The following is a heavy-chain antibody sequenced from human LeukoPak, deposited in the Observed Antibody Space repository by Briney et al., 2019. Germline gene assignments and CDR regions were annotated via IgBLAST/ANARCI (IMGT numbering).Heavy chain of an antibody. CDR1: GGSISSYY. Sequence: SETLSLTCTVSGGSISSYYWSWIRQPAGKGLEWIGRIYTSGSTNYNPSLKSRVTMSVDTSKNQFSLKLSSVTAADTAVYYCARHAIDSSGFYLDYFDYWGQGTLVTVSS. CDR2: IYTSGST. J-gene: IGHJ4*02. D-gene: IGHD3-22*01. CDR3: ARHAIDSSGFYLDYFDY. V-gene: IGHV4-4*07.